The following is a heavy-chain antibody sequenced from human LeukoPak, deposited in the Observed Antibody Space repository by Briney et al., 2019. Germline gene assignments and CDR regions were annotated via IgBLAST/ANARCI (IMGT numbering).Heavy chain of an antibody. CDR2: ISAYNVNT. CDR1: GYTFTSYG. D-gene: IGHD4-17*01. J-gene: IGHJ4*02. CDR3: AKYRLRFQKSYGDYGDY. Sequence: GASVEVSCKASGYTFTSYGISGGRQAPGQGREWMGWISAYNVNTNYAQKLQGRVTMTTDTSTSTAYMELRSLRSDDTAVYYCAKYRLRFQKSYGDYGDYWGQGTLVTVSS. V-gene: IGHV1-18*01.